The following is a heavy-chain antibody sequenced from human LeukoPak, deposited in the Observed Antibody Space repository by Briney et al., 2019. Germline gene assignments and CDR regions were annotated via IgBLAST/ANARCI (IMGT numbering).Heavy chain of an antibody. J-gene: IGHJ3*02. D-gene: IGHD2-2*01. V-gene: IGHV4-38-2*02. CDR2: IYTSGST. Sequence: SETLSLTCTVSGYSISSGYYWGWIRQPPGKGLEWIGRIYTSGSTNYNPSLKSRVTMSVDTSKNQFSLKLSSVTAADTAVYYCARISSQYQLPWDAFDIWGQGTMVTVSS. CDR1: GYSISSGYY. CDR3: ARISSQYQLPWDAFDI.